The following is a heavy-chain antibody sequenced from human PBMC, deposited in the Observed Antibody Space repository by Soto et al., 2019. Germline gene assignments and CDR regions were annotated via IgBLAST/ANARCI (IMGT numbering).Heavy chain of an antibody. CDR2: IYYSGST. CDR1: GGSISSSSYY. J-gene: IGHJ6*03. CDR3: ARLRGFWSQKERVSVCYMDV. V-gene: IGHV4-39*07. D-gene: IGHD3-3*01. Sequence: SETLSLTCTVSGGSISSSSYYWGWIRQPPGKGLEWIGSIYYSGSTYYNPSLKSRVTISVDTSKNQFSLKLSSVTAADTAVYYCARLRGFWSQKERVSVCYMDVWGKGTTVTVSS.